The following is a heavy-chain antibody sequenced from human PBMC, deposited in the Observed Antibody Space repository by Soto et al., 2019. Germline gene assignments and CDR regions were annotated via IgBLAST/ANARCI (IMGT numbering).Heavy chain of an antibody. CDR1: GFTFSSYG. Sequence: GGSLRLSCAASGFTFSSYGMHWVRQAPGKGLEWVAVISYDGSNKYYADSVKGRFTISRDNSKNTLYLQMNSLRAEDTAVYYCAKDPVSCSGGSCYLWYYYYMDVWGKGTTVTVSS. CDR3: AKDPVSCSGGSCYLWYYYYMDV. V-gene: IGHV3-30*18. D-gene: IGHD2-15*01. J-gene: IGHJ6*03. CDR2: ISYDGSNK.